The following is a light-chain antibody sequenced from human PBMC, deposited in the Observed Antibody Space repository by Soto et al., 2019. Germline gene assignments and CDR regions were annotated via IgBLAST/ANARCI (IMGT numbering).Light chain of an antibody. V-gene: IGKV3-15*01. J-gene: IGKJ1*01. CDR1: QSGTTN. Sequence: EIVLTQSPATLSLSPEERATLSCIAIQSGTTNLAWYQQKPGQAPRLLIYGASTRSTGIPARFSGSGSGTEFTLTISSLQYEDFAVYYYQQYNNWPWTFGQGTKVDIK. CDR2: GAS. CDR3: QQYNNWPWT.